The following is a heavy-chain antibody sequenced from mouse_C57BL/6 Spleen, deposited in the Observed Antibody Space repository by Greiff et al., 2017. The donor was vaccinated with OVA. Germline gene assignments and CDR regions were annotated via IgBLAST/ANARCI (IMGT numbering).Heavy chain of an antibody. CDR3: ARAVVAPDY. Sequence: QVQLQQPGAELVKPGASVKLSCKASGYTFTSYWMQWVKQRPGQGLEWIGEIDPSDSYTNYNQQFKGKATLTVDTSSSTAYMQLSSLTSEDSAVYYCARAVVAPDYWGQGTTLTVSS. V-gene: IGHV1-50*01. CDR2: IDPSDSYT. J-gene: IGHJ2*01. CDR1: GYTFTSYW. D-gene: IGHD1-1*01.